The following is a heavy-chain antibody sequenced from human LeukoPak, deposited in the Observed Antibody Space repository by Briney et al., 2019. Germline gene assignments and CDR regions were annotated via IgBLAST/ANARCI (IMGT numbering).Heavy chain of an antibody. V-gene: IGHV3-30-3*01. CDR1: VSTFCNYS. CDR3: ARDPTPYSSLDY. CDR2: ISKDGNNK. Sequence: GGCLRLSCAASVSTFCNYSMHWVRQAPCKGLEWVAVISKDGNNKYYADSVKGRFTISRDNSKNTLYLQLNILRAEDTAVYYCARDPTPYSSLDYWGQGTLVTVSS. D-gene: IGHD3-22*01. J-gene: IGHJ4*02.